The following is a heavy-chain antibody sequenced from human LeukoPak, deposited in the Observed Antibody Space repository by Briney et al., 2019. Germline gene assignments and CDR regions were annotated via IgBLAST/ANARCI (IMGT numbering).Heavy chain of an antibody. CDR2: ITDSGRKT. D-gene: IGHD4-17*01. CDR3: AKITKATTPNY. CDR1: GLTFSNYA. Sequence: GGSLRLSCAASGLTFSNYAMNWVRPASGRRLEWVSGITDSGRKTYYADSVKGRFSISRDNSKNTVYLQMSDLRAEDTAVYYCAKITKATTPNYWGQGTLVTVSS. J-gene: IGHJ4*02. V-gene: IGHV3-23*01.